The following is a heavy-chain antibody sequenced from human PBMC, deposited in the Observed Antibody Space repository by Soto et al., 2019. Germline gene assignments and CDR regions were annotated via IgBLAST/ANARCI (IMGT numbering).Heavy chain of an antibody. J-gene: IGHJ4*02. Sequence: SETLSLTCAVSGGSVSSETQFWSWIRQPPGKGLEWIGYIYHSGTNNSNPSLKGRLTISVDKSTNHFSLSLASVTAADTAIYYCPRENICWTYYFDSLGQVMRVAVSS. CDR3: PRENICWTYYFDS. D-gene: IGHD3-9*01. CDR1: GGSVSSETQF. CDR2: IYHSGTN. V-gene: IGHV4-61*03.